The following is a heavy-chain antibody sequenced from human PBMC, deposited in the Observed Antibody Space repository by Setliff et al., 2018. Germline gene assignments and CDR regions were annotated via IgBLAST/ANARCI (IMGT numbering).Heavy chain of an antibody. J-gene: IGHJ5*02. V-gene: IGHV1-2*02. Sequence: ASVKVSCKAVGYTFLSYGLSWVRQAPGQGFEWMGWINPNSGDTNYAQNFQGRVTMTRDTSITTAYMEISSLTSDDTAVYYCARDLFSSSWHDHWGQGTQVTVSS. CDR2: INPNSGDT. CDR3: ARDLFSSSWHDH. CDR1: GYTFLSYG. D-gene: IGHD6-13*01.